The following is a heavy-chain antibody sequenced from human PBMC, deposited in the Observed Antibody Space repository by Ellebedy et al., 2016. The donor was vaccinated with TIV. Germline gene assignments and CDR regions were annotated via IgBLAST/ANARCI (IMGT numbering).Heavy chain of an antibody. Sequence: GESLKISCAASGFTFSSYWMSWVRQAPGKGLEWVANIKQDGSEKYYVDSVKGRFSISRDNPKNSVNLQMNSLRVEDTALYYCARANFDSWGQGILVTVSS. CDR3: ARANFDS. V-gene: IGHV3-7*03. CDR1: GFTFSSYW. J-gene: IGHJ4*02. CDR2: IKQDGSEK.